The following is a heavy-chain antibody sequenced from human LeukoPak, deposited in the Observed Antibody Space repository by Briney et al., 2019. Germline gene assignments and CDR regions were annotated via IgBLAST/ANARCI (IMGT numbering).Heavy chain of an antibody. J-gene: IGHJ4*02. Sequence: GGSLRLSCTASRFTFSHYGMQWVRQAPGKGLEWVAVISSDGSIKVYADSVKGRFTLSRDNSINTVDLQMNSLRAEDTAVYYCVKEYHSRGFGAYFDYWGQGTLVTVSS. CDR3: VKEYHSRGFGAYFDY. CDR2: ISSDGSIK. CDR1: RFTFSHYG. D-gene: IGHD3-3*01. V-gene: IGHV3-30*18.